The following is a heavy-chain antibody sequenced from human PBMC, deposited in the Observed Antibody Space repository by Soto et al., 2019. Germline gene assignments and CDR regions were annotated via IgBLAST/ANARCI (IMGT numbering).Heavy chain of an antibody. D-gene: IGHD1-26*01. CDR2: ISPDGSTT. V-gene: IGHV3-74*01. CDR1: GFTISNYW. J-gene: IGHJ4*02. Sequence: GGSLRLSCVASGFTISNYWMHWVRQAPGKVLIWVSRISPDGSTTNYADSVNGRFTISRDNDKNTLSLQMDSLSAEDTALYYCTRVISGSFGLFDYWGQGTLVTVSS. CDR3: TRVISGSFGLFDY.